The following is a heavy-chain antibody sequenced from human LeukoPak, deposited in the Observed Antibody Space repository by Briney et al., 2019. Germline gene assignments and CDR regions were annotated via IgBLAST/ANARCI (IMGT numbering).Heavy chain of an antibody. J-gene: IGHJ4*02. V-gene: IGHV4-59*01. CDR3: ARVLGSGSYYGGYYFDY. CDR1: GGSISSYY. D-gene: IGHD3-10*01. CDR2: IYYSGST. Sequence: NPSETLSLTCTVSGGSISSYYWSWIRQPPGKGLEWIGYIYYSGSTNYNPSLKSRVTISVDTSKSQFSLKLSSVTAADTAVYYCARVLGSGSYYGGYYFDYWGQGTLVTVSS.